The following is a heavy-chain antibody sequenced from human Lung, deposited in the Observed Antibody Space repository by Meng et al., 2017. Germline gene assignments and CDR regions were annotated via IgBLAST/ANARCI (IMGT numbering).Heavy chain of an antibody. V-gene: IGHV4-34*01. D-gene: IGHD4-11*01. CDR2: INHSGST. CDR1: GGSVSDYY. CDR3: ARGPTTMAHDFDY. J-gene: IGHJ4*02. Sequence: QVQLKQWAPGLLKPSETLSLTCVVSGGSVSDYYWSWIRQPPGKGLEWIGEINHSGSTNYNPSLESRATISVDTSQNNLSLKLSSVTAADSAVYYCARGPTTMAHDFDYWGQGTLVTVSS.